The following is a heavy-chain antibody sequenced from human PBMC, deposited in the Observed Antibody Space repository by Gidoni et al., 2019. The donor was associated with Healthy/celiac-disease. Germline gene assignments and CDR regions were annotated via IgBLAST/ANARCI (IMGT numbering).Heavy chain of an antibody. D-gene: IGHD1-20*01. CDR3: ARDYARGIAGNWFDP. J-gene: IGHJ5*02. V-gene: IGHV3-21*01. Sequence: EVQLVESGGGLVKPGGSLRLSCAASGFTLSSYSMNWVRQAPGKGLEWVSSISSSSSYIYYADSVKGRFTLSRDNAKNSLYLQMNSLRAEDTAVYYCARDYARGIAGNWFDPWGQGTLVTVSS. CDR2: ISSSSSYI. CDR1: GFTLSSYS.